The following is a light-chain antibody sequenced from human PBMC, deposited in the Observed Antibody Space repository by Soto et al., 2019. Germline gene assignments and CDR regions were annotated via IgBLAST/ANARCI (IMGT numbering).Light chain of an antibody. V-gene: IGLV2-14*01. CDR2: EVN. CDR1: SSDIGAYDY. CDR3: SLYTSTSTFV. J-gene: IGLJ1*01. Sequence: QSVLTQPRSVSGSPGQSVTISCTGTSSDIGAYDYVSWFQQHPGKAPKLMISEVNNRPSGVSNRFSGSKSGNTAYLTISGLQVEDEADYYCSLYTSTSTFVFGPGTKVTVL.